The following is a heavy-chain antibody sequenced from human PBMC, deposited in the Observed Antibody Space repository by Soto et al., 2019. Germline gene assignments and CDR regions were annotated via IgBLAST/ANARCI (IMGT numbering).Heavy chain of an antibody. J-gene: IGHJ4*02. Sequence: QVQLVQSGAEVKRPGSSVKVSCKASGDTFAFHSINWVRQAPGLGLEWMGRINPILSMSNYAQRFQGRVKMTADKSTSTAYMVLSSLRSEETAIYYCATSYGSGYRAFDYWGQGALVTVSS. D-gene: IGHD3-10*01. CDR3: ATSYGSGYRAFDY. CDR1: GDTFAFHS. V-gene: IGHV1-69*02. CDR2: INPILSMS.